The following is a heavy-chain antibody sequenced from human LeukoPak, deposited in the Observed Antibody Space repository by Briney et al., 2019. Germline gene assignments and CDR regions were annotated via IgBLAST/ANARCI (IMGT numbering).Heavy chain of an antibody. J-gene: IGHJ4*02. CDR1: GFTFSSFG. CDR3: AKDASTVTLHADY. Sequence: GGSLRLSCAAAGFTFSSFGMHWVRQAPGKGLEWVAVLSYDGSNSFYADSVKGRFTISRDNSKNTLYLQMNSLRPEDTAVYYCAKDASTVTLHADYWGQGTLVTVSS. V-gene: IGHV3-30*18. D-gene: IGHD4-17*01. CDR2: LSYDGSNS.